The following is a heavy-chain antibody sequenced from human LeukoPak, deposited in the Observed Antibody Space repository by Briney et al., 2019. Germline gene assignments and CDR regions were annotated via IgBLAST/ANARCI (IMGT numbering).Heavy chain of an antibody. CDR2: ISSEGTST. Sequence: GGSLRLSCAASGFTFSSYWMHWVRQAPGRGLVCVSRISSEGTSTSYADSVKGRFTISRDNAKNTLYLQMNSLRAEDTAVYYCARAIHLVGAFDIWGQGTMVTVSS. CDR3: ARAIHLVGAFDI. J-gene: IGHJ3*02. CDR1: GFTFSSYW. D-gene: IGHD1-26*01. V-gene: IGHV3-74*01.